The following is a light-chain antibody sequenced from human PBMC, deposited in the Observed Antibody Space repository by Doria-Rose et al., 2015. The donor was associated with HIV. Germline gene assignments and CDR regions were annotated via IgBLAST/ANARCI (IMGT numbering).Light chain of an antibody. CDR2: GSN. CDR1: SSNIGAGYD. J-gene: IGLJ1*01. CDR3: QSYDSSLGV. Sequence: PPSVSGAPGQRVAISCPGSSSNIGAGYDVHWYQQLSGTVPKLLIYGSNNRPSGVPDRFSGSKSGTSASLAITGLQAEDEADYYRQSYDSSLGVFGTGTKVTVL. V-gene: IGLV1-40*01.